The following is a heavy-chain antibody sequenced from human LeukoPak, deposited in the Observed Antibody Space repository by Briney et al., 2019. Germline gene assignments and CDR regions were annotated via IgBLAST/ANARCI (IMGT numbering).Heavy chain of an antibody. D-gene: IGHD2-21*02. V-gene: IGHV3-7*01. CDR3: ARDLRQGYCGGDCYFDY. CDR1: GYTFSSYW. Sequence: GGTLRHSCAASGYTFSSYWMSWVRQAPGKGLEWVTNIKQDGGEKYYVDSVKGRFTISRDNAKNSLYLQMNSLRAEDTAVYYCARDLRQGYCGGDCYFDYWGQGTLVTVSS. J-gene: IGHJ4*02. CDR2: IKQDGGEK.